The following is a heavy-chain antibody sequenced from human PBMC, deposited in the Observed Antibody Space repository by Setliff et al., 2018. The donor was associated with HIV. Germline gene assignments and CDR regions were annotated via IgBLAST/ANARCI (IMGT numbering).Heavy chain of an antibody. J-gene: IGHJ1*01. D-gene: IGHD3-22*01. Sequence: ASVKVSCKVSGYTLAELSIHWVRQAPGKGLEWMGGFDPEDVETVYAQKFQGRVTMTEDTSTDTAYMELSSLRSEDTAVYYCATVRRYYYDSSGQEYFQHWGQGILVTVS. V-gene: IGHV1-24*01. CDR2: FDPEDVET. CDR3: ATVRRYYYDSSGQEYFQH. CDR1: GYTLAELS.